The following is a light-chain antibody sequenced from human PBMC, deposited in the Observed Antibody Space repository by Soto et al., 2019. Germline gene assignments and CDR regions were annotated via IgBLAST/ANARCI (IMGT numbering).Light chain of an antibody. CDR3: QTWGTGIVV. J-gene: IGLJ2*01. CDR2: LNSDGSH. V-gene: IGLV4-69*01. Sequence: QLVLTQSPSASASLGASVKLTCTLSSGHSNYAIAWHQQQPEKGPRYLMKLNSDGSHSKGDGIPDRFSGSSSVAERSLTISSLQSEDEADYYCQTWGTGIVVFGGGTKLTVL. CDR1: SGHSNYA.